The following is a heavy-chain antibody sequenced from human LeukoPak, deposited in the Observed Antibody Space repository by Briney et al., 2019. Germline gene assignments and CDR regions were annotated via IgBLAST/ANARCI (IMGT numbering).Heavy chain of an antibody. CDR1: GGSVRDHY. D-gene: IGHD2-2*01. J-gene: IGHJ3*02. V-gene: IGHV4-34*01. Sequence: KASETLSLTCAVSGGSVRDHYWSWIRQPPGKGLEWIAEIHHSGSTKYNPSLQSRVTISMDTSKNQFSLKLSSVTAADTAVYYCARESSTSPGSHDAFDIWGQGTMVTVSS. CDR3: ARESSTSPGSHDAFDI. CDR2: IHHSGST.